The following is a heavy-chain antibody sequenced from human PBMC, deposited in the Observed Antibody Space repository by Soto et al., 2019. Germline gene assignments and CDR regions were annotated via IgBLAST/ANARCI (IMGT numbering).Heavy chain of an antibody. CDR1: GFTFSSYG. CDR2: ISYDGSNT. CDR3: AKEGGLSGSYYISSSYYFDY. V-gene: IGHV3-30*18. J-gene: IGHJ4*02. D-gene: IGHD1-26*01. Sequence: PGGSLRLSCAASGFTFSSYGMHWVCQAPGKGLEWVAIISYDGSNTYYADSVKGRFTISRDNSKNTLYLQMNSLRAEDTSVYYCAKEGGLSGSYYISSSYYFDYWGQGTLVTVSS.